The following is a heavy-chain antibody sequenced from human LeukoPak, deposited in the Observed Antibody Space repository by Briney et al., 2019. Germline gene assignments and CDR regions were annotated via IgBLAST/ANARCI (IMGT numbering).Heavy chain of an antibody. J-gene: IGHJ4*02. D-gene: IGHD2-8*01. Sequence: ASVKVSCKTSGYTFSRFDINLVRQATGQRIEWMGWMNPDNGNTDYAQKFQGRVTMTRNTSIDTVYLELSNLRSEDTAVYYCARGEYMYGHEIDHWGQGTLVTVSS. CDR2: MNPDNGNT. CDR1: GYTFSRFD. CDR3: ARGEYMYGHEIDH. V-gene: IGHV1-8*01.